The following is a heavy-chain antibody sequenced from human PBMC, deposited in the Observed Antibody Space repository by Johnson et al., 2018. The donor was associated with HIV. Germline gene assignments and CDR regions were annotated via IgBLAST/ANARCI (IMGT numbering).Heavy chain of an antibody. J-gene: IGHJ3*01. D-gene: IGHD3-9*01. CDR1: GFTFSTYG. CDR2: ISHDGSNK. Sequence: QEQLVESGGGVVQPGRSLRLSCAASGFTFSTYGMHWVRQAPGKGLEWVAVISHDGSNKYYADSVKGRFTISRDNSKNTLYLQMNSLRPEDTAVYYCAGDGRDLVTRGSFDVWGQGTVVTVSS. V-gene: IGHV3-30*03. CDR3: AGDGRDLVTRGSFDV.